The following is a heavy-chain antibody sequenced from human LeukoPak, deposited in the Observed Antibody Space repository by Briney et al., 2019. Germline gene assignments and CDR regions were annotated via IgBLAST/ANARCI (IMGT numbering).Heavy chain of an antibody. J-gene: IGHJ4*02. CDR3: ARFQRYCSSTSCVF. Sequence: SQTLSLTCTVSGGSISSGSYYWSWIRQPAGTGLEWLGRIYTSGSTNYNPSLKSRVTISVDTSKNQFSLKLSSVTAADTAVYYCARFQRYCSSTSCVFWGQGTLVTVSS. CDR2: IYTSGST. D-gene: IGHD2-2*01. V-gene: IGHV4-61*02. CDR1: GGSISSGSYY.